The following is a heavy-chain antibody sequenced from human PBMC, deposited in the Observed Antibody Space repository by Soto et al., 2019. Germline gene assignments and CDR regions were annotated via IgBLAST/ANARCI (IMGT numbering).Heavy chain of an antibody. Sequence: PGESLKISCKGSGYSFTSYWIGWVRQMPGKGLEWMGIIYPGDSDTRYSPSFQGQVTISADKSISTAYLQWSSLKASDTAMYYCARLRGSTVPNKYYYYGMDVWGQGTTVTVSS. CDR3: ARLRGSTVPNKYYYYGMDV. J-gene: IGHJ6*02. CDR1: GYSFTSYW. D-gene: IGHD2-2*01. CDR2: IYPGDSDT. V-gene: IGHV5-51*01.